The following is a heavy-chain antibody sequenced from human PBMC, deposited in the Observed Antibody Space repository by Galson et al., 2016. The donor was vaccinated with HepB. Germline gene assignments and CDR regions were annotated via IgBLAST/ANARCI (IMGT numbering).Heavy chain of an antibody. Sequence: SETLSLTCTVSGGSIRSYYCSWIRQPPGKGLEWIGYIYYSGSTKYNPSLKSRVTMSQDTSKNQFSLNLSSVTAADTAVYYCAASRCYNWALPFDYWGQGTLATVSS. CDR3: AASRCYNWALPFDY. CDR1: GGSIRSYY. V-gene: IGHV4-59*03. CDR2: IYYSGST. J-gene: IGHJ4*02. D-gene: IGHD5-24*01.